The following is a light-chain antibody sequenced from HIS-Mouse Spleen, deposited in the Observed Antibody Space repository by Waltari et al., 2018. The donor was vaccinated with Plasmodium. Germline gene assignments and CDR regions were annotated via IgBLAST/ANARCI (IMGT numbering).Light chain of an antibody. Sequence: SYELTQPSSVSVSPGQTARIPCSGDVLAKKYARWFQQKPGQAPVLVIYKDRERPSGIPERFSGSSSGTTVTLTISGAQVEDEADYYCYSAADNNRVFGGGTKLTVL. CDR2: KDR. J-gene: IGLJ3*02. CDR3: YSAADNNRV. V-gene: IGLV3-27*01. CDR1: VLAKKY.